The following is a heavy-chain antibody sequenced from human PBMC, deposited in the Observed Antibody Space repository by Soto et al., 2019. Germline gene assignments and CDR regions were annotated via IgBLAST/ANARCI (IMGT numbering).Heavy chain of an antibody. J-gene: IGHJ4*02. Sequence: EVELVESGGGLIQPGGSLRLSCAASGFTVSSNYMSWVRQAPGKGLEWVSVIYAGGTTYYADSVKGRFTISRHDSMNTLYLQMKSLTAEDSAVYYCACGFPSMTYFGEYYFDFWGQGTLVTVSS. V-gene: IGHV3-53*01. CDR1: GFTVSSNY. CDR3: ACGFPSMTYFGEYYFDF. CDR2: IYAGGTT. D-gene: IGHD3-16*01.